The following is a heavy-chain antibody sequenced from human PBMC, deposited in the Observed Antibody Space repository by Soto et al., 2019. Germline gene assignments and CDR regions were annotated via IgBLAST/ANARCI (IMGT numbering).Heavy chain of an antibody. V-gene: IGHV1-69*13. CDR3: ARDRLPNYSTRTHNNWCDP. D-gene: IGHD6-25*01. J-gene: IGHJ5*02. CDR1: GGTFSSYA. CDR2: IIPIFGTA. Sequence: GASVKVSCKASGGTFSSYAISWVRQAPGQGLEWMGGIIPIFGTANYAQKFQGRVTITADESTSTAYMELSSLRSEDTAVYYCARDRLPNYSTRTHNNWCDPWGQGTLVILSS.